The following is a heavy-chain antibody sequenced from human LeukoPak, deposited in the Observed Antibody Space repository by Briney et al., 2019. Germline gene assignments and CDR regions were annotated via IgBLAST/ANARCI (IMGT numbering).Heavy chain of an antibody. CDR2: IYYSGST. V-gene: IGHV4-59*08. CDR1: GGSISSYY. J-gene: IGHJ3*02. CDR3: AGHYDSSGSNAFDI. Sequence: SETLSLTCTVSGGSISSYYWSWIRQPPGKGLEWIGYIYYSGSTNYNPSLKSRVTISVDKSNNQFSLKLSSVTAVDTAVYYCAGHYDSSGSNAFDIWGQGTMVTVSS. D-gene: IGHD3-22*01.